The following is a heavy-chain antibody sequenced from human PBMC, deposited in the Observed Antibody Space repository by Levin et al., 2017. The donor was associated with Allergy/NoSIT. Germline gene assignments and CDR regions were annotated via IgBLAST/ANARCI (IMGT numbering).Heavy chain of an antibody. Sequence: GGSLRLSCAASGFTFSSYAMSWVRQAPGKGLEWVSAISGSGGSTYYADSVKGRFTISRDNSKNTLYLQMNSLRAEDTAVYYCAKDPRDILTGYNYFDYWGQGTLVTVSS. D-gene: IGHD3-9*01. CDR3: AKDPRDILTGYNYFDY. J-gene: IGHJ4*02. V-gene: IGHV3-23*01. CDR2: ISGSGGST. CDR1: GFTFSSYA.